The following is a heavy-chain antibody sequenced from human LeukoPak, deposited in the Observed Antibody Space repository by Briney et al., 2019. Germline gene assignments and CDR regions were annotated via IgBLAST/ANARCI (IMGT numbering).Heavy chain of an antibody. CDR3: ARTPMYSSNYYHMDV. D-gene: IGHD6-19*01. CDR1: GYNLTSYD. J-gene: IGHJ6*03. Sequence: GASVKVSFKASGYNLTSYDINWVRQATGRGLECMGWMIPNICTIDYAQNSRGRVPMPWNTSISTAHMELGSLRSEDTALYYCARTPMYSSNYYHMDVWGKGTPVPVPS. V-gene: IGHV1-8*01. CDR2: MIPNICTI.